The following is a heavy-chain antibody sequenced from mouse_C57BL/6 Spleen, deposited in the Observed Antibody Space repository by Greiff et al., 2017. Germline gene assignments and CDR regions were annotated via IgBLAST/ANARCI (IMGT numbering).Heavy chain of an antibody. D-gene: IGHD2-5*01. CDR2: IYPGDGDT. V-gene: IGHV1-80*01. CDR1: GYAFSSYW. J-gene: IGHJ2*01. CDR3: ARPYSNYDNFDY. Sequence: QVQLQQSGAELVKPGASVKISCKASGYAFSSYWMNWVKQRPGKGLEGIGQIYPGDGDTNYNGKFKGKATLTADKSSSTAYMQLSSLTSEDSAVYFCARPYSNYDNFDYWGQGTTLTVSS.